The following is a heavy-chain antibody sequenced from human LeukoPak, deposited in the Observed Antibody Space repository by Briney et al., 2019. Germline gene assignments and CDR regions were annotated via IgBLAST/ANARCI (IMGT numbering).Heavy chain of an antibody. Sequence: KTGGSLRLSCSASGFTFTNAWMSWVRQAPGKGLEWVGRIKSKTDGGTTDYAAPVKGRLSISRDDSKNTLYLQMNSLKSEDTAVYYCQGGRFWGQGALVTVSS. V-gene: IGHV3-15*01. J-gene: IGHJ4*02. CDR3: QGGRF. CDR2: IKSKTDGGTT. D-gene: IGHD1-26*01. CDR1: GFTFTNAW.